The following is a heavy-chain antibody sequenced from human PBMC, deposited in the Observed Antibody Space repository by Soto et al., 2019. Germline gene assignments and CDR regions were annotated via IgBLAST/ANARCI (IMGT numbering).Heavy chain of an antibody. V-gene: IGHV1-24*01. CDR1: GYTLTELS. D-gene: IGHD6-13*01. Sequence: ASVKVSCKVSGYTLTELSMHWVRQAPGKGLEWMGGFDPEDGETIYAQKFQGRVTMTEDTSTHTAYMELSSLRSEDTAVYYCATDPGHSRSWYYFDYWGQGTLVTVSS. CDR2: FDPEDGET. J-gene: IGHJ4*02. CDR3: ATDPGHSRSWYYFDY.